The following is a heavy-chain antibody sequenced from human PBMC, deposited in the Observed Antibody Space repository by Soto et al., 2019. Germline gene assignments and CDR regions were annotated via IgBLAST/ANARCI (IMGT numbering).Heavy chain of an antibody. D-gene: IGHD6-13*01. J-gene: IGHJ4*02. V-gene: IGHV3-9*01. CDR1: GFTFDDYA. Sequence: EVQLVESGGGLVQPGRSLRLSCAASGFTFDDYAMHWVRQAPGKGLEWVSGISWNSGSIGYADSVKGRFTISRDNAKNSLYMQMNSLRAEDTALYYCAKGGAEAGRTNYYFDYWGQGTLFTVSS. CDR3: AKGGAEAGRTNYYFDY. CDR2: ISWNSGSI.